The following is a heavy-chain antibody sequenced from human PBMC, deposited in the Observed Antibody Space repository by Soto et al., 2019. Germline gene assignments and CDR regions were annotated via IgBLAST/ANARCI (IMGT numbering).Heavy chain of an antibody. CDR3: ATDLRGGYDLDYFDY. V-gene: IGHV1-18*01. D-gene: IGHD5-12*01. Sequence: QIQLVQSGAEVKKPGASVKVSCKAAGYTFSNYAIKWVRQAPGQGLEWMGWISAHNGNTNYAEKFQGRVAMTTDTSTTPAYMELSSLRSDATAVYYSATDLRGGYDLDYFDYWGQGTLVTVSS. J-gene: IGHJ4*02. CDR1: GYTFSNYA. CDR2: ISAHNGNT.